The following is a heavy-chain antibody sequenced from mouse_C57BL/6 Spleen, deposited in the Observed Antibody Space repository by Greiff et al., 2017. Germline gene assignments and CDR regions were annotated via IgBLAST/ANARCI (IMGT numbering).Heavy chain of an antibody. V-gene: IGHV5-9-1*02. D-gene: IGHD2-4*01. J-gene: IGHJ4*01. CDR3: TRENYDYDVDAIYYAMDY. CDR2: ISSGGDYI. CDR1: GFTFSSYA. Sequence: EVQLVESGEGLVKPGGSLKLSCAASGFTFSSYAMSWVRQTPEKRLEWVAYISSGGDYIYYADTVKGRFTISRDNARNTLYLQMSSLKSEDTAMYYCTRENYDYDVDAIYYAMDYWGQGTSVTVSS.